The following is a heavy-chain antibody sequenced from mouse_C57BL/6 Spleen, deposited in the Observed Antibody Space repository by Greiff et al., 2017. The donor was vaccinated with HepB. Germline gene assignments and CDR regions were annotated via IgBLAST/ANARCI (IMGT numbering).Heavy chain of an antibody. CDR2: IYPGNSDT. CDR3: TRDRAMDY. Sequence: VQLQQSGTVLARPGASVKMSCKTSGYTFTSYWMHWVKQRPGQGLEWIGAIYPGNSDTSYNQKFKGKAKLTADTSASTAYMELSSLTNEDSAVYYCTRDRAMDYWGQGTSITVSS. CDR1: GYTFTSYW. V-gene: IGHV1-5*01. J-gene: IGHJ4*01.